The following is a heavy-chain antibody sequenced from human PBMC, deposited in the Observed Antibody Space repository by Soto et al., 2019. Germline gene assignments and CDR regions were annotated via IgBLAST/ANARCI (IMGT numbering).Heavy chain of an antibody. J-gene: IGHJ3*02. CDR3: ARAGCSSTSCYTDPDAFDI. V-gene: IGHV4-34*01. Sequence: QVQLQQWGAGLLKPSETLSLTCAVYGGSFSGNYWSWIRQPPGKGLEWIGEINHSGSTNYNPSLKSRVTISVDTSKNQFSLKLSSVTAADTAVYYCARAGCSSTSCYTDPDAFDIWGQGTMVTVSS. CDR1: GGSFSGNY. D-gene: IGHD2-2*02. CDR2: INHSGST.